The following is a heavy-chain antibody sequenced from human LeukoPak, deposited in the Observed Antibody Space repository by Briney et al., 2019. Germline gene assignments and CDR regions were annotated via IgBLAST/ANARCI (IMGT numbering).Heavy chain of an antibody. CDR1: GFTFSNYA. Sequence: GGSLRLSCVASGFTFSNYAMSWVRQAPEKGLEWVSVIRGSGGTIHDADSVKGRFTISRDNSKNTRYLQMNSLRAEDTAVYYCGKARFVWGIYNISVGAQGPRVTVPS. CDR2: IRGSGGTI. D-gene: IGHD3-16*01. V-gene: IGHV3-23*01. J-gene: IGHJ4*02. CDR3: GKARFVWGIYNISV.